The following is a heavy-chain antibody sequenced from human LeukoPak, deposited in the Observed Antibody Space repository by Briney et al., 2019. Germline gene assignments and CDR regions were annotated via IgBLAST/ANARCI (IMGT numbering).Heavy chain of an antibody. Sequence: GGSLRLSCAASGFTFSDYWMTWVRQAPGKGLEWLANIKQDGSEKYYVDSVKGLFTISRDYAKNSLYLQMNSLRAEDTAVYYCARVAGGGWFDYWGQGTLVTVSS. CDR2: IKQDGSEK. V-gene: IGHV3-7*01. J-gene: IGHJ4*02. CDR1: GFTFSDYW. CDR3: ARVAGGGWFDY. D-gene: IGHD6-19*01.